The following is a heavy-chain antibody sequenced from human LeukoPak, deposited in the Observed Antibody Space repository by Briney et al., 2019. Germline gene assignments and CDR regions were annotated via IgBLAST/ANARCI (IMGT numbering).Heavy chain of an antibody. CDR1: GFIFGDYA. V-gene: IGHV3-49*03. J-gene: IGHJ4*02. CDR3: TREEGGATNF. D-gene: IGHD1-26*01. Sequence: GGSLRLSCTASGFIFGDYAMSWFRQAPGKGLEWVGFIRSKANGGTTEYAASVKGRFTISRDDSKSIAYMEVNSLKTEDTAVYYCTREEGGATNFWGQGTLVTVSS. CDR2: IRSKANGGTT.